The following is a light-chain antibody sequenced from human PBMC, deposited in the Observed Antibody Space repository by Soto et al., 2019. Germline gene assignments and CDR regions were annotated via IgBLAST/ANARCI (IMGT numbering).Light chain of an antibody. Sequence: DIQMTKSPSSLSASVGDTVTITCRASQGISNYLAWYQQKPGQVPNLLIYAASTLQSGVPSRFSGSGSGTDFTPTISSLRPEDVATYYCQKYNNAPRTFGQGTKVEI. CDR1: QGISNY. CDR2: AAS. J-gene: IGKJ1*01. V-gene: IGKV1-27*01. CDR3: QKYNNAPRT.